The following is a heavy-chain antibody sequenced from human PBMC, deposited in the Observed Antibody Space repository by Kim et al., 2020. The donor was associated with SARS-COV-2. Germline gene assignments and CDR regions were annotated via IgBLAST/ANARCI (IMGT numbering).Heavy chain of an antibody. CDR2: LYSVGST. V-gene: IGHV3-66*01. D-gene: IGHD2-15*01. Sequence: AGSLRLSCTASGFTVSYKSISWVRQAPGKGLEWVSTLYSVGSTYYSASVRGRFTISRDIFKNTVFLQMNNLRTGDTAVYYCARAHSEYYYGFDVWGQGTT. CDR3: ARAHSEYYYGFDV. J-gene: IGHJ6*02. CDR1: GFTVSYKS.